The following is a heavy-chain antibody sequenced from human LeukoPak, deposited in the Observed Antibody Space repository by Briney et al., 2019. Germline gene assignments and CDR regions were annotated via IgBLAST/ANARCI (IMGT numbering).Heavy chain of an antibody. CDR3: ARYDMASSGYFGDY. Sequence: GESLKISCKGSGYNFANYWIGWVRQMPGKGLEWMGIIYPGGPDTRYSPSFQGQVTISTDKSITTAYLQWSSLKASDTAMYYCARYDMASSGYFGDYWGQGTLVTVSS. CDR1: GYNFANYW. J-gene: IGHJ4*02. CDR2: IYPGGPDT. D-gene: IGHD3-22*01. V-gene: IGHV5-51*01.